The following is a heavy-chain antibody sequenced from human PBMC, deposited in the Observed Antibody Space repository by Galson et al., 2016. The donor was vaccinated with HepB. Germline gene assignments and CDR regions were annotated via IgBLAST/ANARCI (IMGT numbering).Heavy chain of an antibody. CDR3: PRRAYCGDDCFPFDY. CDR2: ISYSGTT. CDR1: GGSINTYY. J-gene: IGHJ4*02. V-gene: IGHV4-59*12. Sequence: SETLSLTCTVSGGSINTYYWSWIRQPPGMGLDWIGYISYSGTTNYNHSLASRVTISIDTSRNQISLKLTSVTAADTAVYYWPRRAYCGDDCFPFDYWGQGALVTVS. D-gene: IGHD2-21*02.